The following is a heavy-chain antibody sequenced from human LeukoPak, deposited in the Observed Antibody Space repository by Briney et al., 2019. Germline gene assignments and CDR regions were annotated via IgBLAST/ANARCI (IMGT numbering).Heavy chain of an antibody. CDR1: GFTFSSYA. CDR2: ISGSGGST. J-gene: IGHJ4*02. V-gene: IGHV3-23*01. CDR3: AKSGLYYYGSGSSAEFDY. D-gene: IGHD3-10*01. Sequence: GGSLRLSCAASGFTFSSYAMSWVRQAPGKGLEWVSAISGSGGSTYYADSVKGRFTISRDNSKNTLYLQMNSLRAEDTAVYYCAKSGLYYYGSGSSAEFDYWGQGTLVTVSS.